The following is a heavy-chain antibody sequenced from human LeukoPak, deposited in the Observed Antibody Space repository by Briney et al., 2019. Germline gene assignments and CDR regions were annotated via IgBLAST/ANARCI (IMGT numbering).Heavy chain of an antibody. CDR3: ARAGPLYYYYYMDV. CDR1: GFTFTTYW. J-gene: IGHJ6*03. V-gene: IGHV3-7*01. CDR2: IKQDGSEK. Sequence: GGSLRLSCEASGFTFTTYWLGWVRQPPGKGLEWVANIKQDGSEKYYVDSVKGRFTISRDNAKNSLYLQMNSLRAEDTAVYYCARAGPLYYYYYMDVGGKGTTVTVSS.